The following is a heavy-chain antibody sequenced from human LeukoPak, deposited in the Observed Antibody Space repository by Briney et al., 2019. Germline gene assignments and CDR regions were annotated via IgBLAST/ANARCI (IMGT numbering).Heavy chain of an antibody. J-gene: IGHJ4*02. D-gene: IGHD2-2*01. CDR1: GFTFSSYA. CDR2: ISYDGSNK. V-gene: IGHV3-30-3*01. CDR3: ARTSRGYYFDY. Sequence: GGSLRLSCEASGFTFSSYAMHWVRQAPGKGLEWVAVISYDGSNKYYADSVKGRFTISRDNSKNTLYLQMNSLRAEDTAVYYCARTSRGYYFDYWGQGTLVTVSS.